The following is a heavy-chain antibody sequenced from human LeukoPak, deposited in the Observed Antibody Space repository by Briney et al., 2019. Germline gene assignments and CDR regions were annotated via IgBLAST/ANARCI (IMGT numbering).Heavy chain of an antibody. CDR3: ARRVVTATLDY. D-gene: IGHD2-21*02. CDR2: IYYSGST. V-gene: IGHV4-30-4*01. CDR1: GGSISSGDYY. Sequence: SETLSLTCTVSGGSISSGDYYWSWIRQPPGKGLEWIGYIYYSGSTYYNPSLKSRVTISVDTSKNQFSLKLSSVTAADTAVYYCARRVVTATLDYWGQGTLVTVSS. J-gene: IGHJ4*02.